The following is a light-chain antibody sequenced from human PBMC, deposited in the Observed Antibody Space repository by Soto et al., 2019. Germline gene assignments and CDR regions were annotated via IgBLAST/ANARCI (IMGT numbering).Light chain of an antibody. CDR2: WAS. J-gene: IGKJ2*01. CDR3: QKYYSTPHT. Sequence: DIVMTQSPDSLAVSLGERATINCKSSQSVLYSSNNKNYLAWYQQKPGQPPKLIIYWASTRESGVPDRLSGSGSRTDFTHTIGSLQAEDVAVYYCQKYYSTPHTFGQVIKREIK. V-gene: IGKV4-1*01. CDR1: QSVLYSSNNKNY.